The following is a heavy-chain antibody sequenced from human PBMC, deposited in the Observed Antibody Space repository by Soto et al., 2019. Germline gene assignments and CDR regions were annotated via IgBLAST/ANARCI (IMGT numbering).Heavy chain of an antibody. CDR2: IYTSGST. D-gene: IGHD2-2*02. CDR1: GGSISSYY. Sequence: SETLSLTCTVSGGSISSYYWSWIRQPAGKGLEWIGRIYTSGSTNYNPSLKSRVTMSVDTSKNQFSLKLSSVTAADTAVYYCERVRIPARKGAYGMDVWGQGTTVTVSS. CDR3: ERVRIPARKGAYGMDV. J-gene: IGHJ6*02. V-gene: IGHV4-4*07.